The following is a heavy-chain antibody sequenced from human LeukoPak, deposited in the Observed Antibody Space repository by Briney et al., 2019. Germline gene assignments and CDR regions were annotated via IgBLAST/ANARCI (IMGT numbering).Heavy chain of an antibody. J-gene: IGHJ4*02. CDR3: AKSSYYDSSGYYREYYFDY. CDR2: ISGSGGST. V-gene: IGHV3-23*01. CDR1: RFTFSNFG. Sequence: GGSLRLSCAAPRFTFSNFGMSWVRQAPGKGLEWVSAISGSGGSTYYADSVKGRFTISRDNSKNTLYLQMNSLRAEDTAVYYCAKSSYYDSSGYYREYYFDYWGQGTLVTVSS. D-gene: IGHD3-22*01.